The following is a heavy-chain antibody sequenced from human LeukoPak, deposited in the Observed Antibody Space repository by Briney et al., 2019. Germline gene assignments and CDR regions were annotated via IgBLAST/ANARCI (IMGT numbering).Heavy chain of an antibody. CDR2: INTDGTVT. J-gene: IGHJ4*02. D-gene: IGHD6-19*01. V-gene: IGHV3-74*01. CDR3: ATKQWLAPPPDS. CDR1: GFTFSKYW. Sequence: GGSLRLSCAASGFTFSKYWMLWVRQAPGQGLESVSRINTDGTVTTYADSVKGRFTVSRDNADNTMFLQMNSVKDEDTAVYYCATKQWLAPPPDSWGQGTPVTVSS.